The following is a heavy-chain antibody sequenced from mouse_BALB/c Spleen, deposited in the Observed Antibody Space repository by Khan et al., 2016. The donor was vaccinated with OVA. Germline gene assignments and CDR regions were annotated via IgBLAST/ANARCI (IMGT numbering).Heavy chain of an antibody. CDR2: IDPFNGGS. J-gene: IGHJ3*01. D-gene: IGHD1-1*01. CDR1: GYSFTSYY. Sequence: VQLQQSGPELMKPGASVKISCKASGYSFTSYYIHWVKQSHGKTLEWIGYIDPFNGGSTYNQKFKGKATLTVDKSSSTVYMHLSSLTSEDSAVYYWTRHGSTSWLAYWGQGTLVTVSA. V-gene: IGHV1-31*01. CDR3: TRHGSTSWLAY.